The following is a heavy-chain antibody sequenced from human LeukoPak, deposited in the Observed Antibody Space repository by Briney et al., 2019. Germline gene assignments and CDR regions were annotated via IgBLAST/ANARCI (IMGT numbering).Heavy chain of an antibody. V-gene: IGHV4-59*01. D-gene: IGHD7-27*01. CDR1: GASISSYY. CDR2: IYYSGST. CDR3: ARGPWGFWYFGL. J-gene: IGHJ2*01. Sequence: PSVTLSLTCTVSGASISSYYWSWIRQPPGKGLEWIGSIYYSGSTNYNPSLKSRVTISVDTSKNQFSLKLSSVTAADAAVYFCARGPWGFWYFGLWGRGTLVTVSS.